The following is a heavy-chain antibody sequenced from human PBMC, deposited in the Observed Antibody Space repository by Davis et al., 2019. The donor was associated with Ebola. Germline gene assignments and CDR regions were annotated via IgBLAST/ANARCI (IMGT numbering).Heavy chain of an antibody. J-gene: IGHJ3*02. CDR2: INPITGGT. V-gene: IGHV1-46*01. CDR3: AREGGRYYDSSGYVFDI. CDR1: GYRFTSYY. D-gene: IGHD3-22*01. Sequence: ASVTVSCKASGYRFTSYYMHWVLQVPGQGLEWMGIINPITGGTSYAQNFQVRVNMARDTSTGTVYMESGSLRSEDTAVYYCAREGGRYYDSSGYVFDIWGQGTMVKVSS.